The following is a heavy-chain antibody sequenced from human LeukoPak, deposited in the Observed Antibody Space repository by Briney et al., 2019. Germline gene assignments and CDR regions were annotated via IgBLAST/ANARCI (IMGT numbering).Heavy chain of an antibody. CDR2: INHSGST. Sequence: SETLSLTCAVYGGSFSGYYWSWIRQPPGKGLEWIGEINHSGSTNYNPPLKSRVTISVDTSKNQFSLKLSSVTAADTAVYYCAGGETPNDYWGQGTLVTVSS. D-gene: IGHD2-15*01. V-gene: IGHV4-34*01. J-gene: IGHJ4*02. CDR3: AGGETPNDY. CDR1: GGSFSGYY.